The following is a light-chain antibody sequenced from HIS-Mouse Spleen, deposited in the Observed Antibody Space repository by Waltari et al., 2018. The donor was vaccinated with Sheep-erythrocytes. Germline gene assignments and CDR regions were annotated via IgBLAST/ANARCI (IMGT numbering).Light chain of an antibody. CDR2: DAS. CDR3: QQFNNYPRT. Sequence: AIKLTQSPSSLSASVGDRVTITCRASQGISSALAWYQQKPVKAPKLLIYDASSLESGVPSRFSGSGSGTDFTLTISSLQPEDFATYYCQQFNNYPRTFGQGTKVEIK. CDR1: QGISSA. J-gene: IGKJ1*01. V-gene: IGKV1D-13*01.